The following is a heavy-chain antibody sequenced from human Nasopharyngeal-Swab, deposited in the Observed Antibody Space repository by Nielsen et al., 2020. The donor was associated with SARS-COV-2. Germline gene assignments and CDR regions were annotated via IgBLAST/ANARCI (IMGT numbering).Heavy chain of an antibody. CDR2: IYTAGTT. V-gene: IGHV3-53*04. D-gene: IGHD5-24*01. CDR3: ARGLNGYNYQSYHCYFMDV. J-gene: IGHJ6*03. Sequence: VRQAPGKGLEWVSVIYTAGTTYYADSVKGRFTISRTNSKNMLFLQMNSLRAEDTAVYYCARGLNGYNYQSYHCYFMDVWGKGTTVTVSS.